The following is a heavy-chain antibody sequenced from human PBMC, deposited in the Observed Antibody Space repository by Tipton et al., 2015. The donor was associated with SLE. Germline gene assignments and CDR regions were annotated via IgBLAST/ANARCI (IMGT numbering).Heavy chain of an antibody. J-gene: IGHJ3*02. V-gene: IGHV4-34*01. CDR2: INHSGST. D-gene: IGHD6-19*01. CDR3: AREWYSSGWPEGAFDI. CDR1: GGSFSGYY. Sequence: TLSLTCAVYGGSFSGYYWSWIRQPPGKGLEWIGEINHSGSTNYNPSLKSRVTISVDTSKNQFSLKLSSVTAADTAVYYCAREWYSSGWPEGAFDIWGQGTMVTVSS.